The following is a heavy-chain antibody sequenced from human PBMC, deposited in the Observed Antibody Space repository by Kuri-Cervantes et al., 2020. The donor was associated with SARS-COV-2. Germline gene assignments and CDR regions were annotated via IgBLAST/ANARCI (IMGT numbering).Heavy chain of an antibody. CDR2: IYYSGST. J-gene: IGHJ3*02. CDR3: AKGARGDMDAFDI. V-gene: IGHV4-59*01. Sequence: SETLSLTCTVSGGSISSYYWNWIRQPPGKGLEWIGYIYYSGSTNYNPSLKSRVTISVDTSKSQFSLNLASMSAADTAVYYCAKGARGDMDAFDIWGLGTMVTVSS. CDR1: GGSISSYY. D-gene: IGHD2-15*01.